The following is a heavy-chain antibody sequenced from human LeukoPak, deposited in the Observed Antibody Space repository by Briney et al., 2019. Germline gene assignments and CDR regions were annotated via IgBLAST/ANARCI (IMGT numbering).Heavy chain of an antibody. CDR1: GGSIRSYY. CDR2: IYYSGTT. CDR3: ARQRGYYDSSGQASYYFDY. V-gene: IGHV4-59*08. J-gene: IGHJ4*02. D-gene: IGHD3-22*01. Sequence: SETLSLTCSVSGGSIRSYYWSWIRQPPGKGLEWIGYIYYSGTTNYNPSLKSRVTISVDTSKNQFSLKLSSVTAADTAVYYCARQRGYYDSSGQASYYFDYWGQGTLVTVSS.